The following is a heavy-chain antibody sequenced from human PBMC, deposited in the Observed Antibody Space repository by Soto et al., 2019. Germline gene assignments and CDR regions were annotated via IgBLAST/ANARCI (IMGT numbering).Heavy chain of an antibody. D-gene: IGHD5-18*01. V-gene: IGHV4-34*01. CDR1: GGSFSGYY. J-gene: IGHJ4*02. CDR2: INHSGST. Sequence: SETLSLTCAVYGGSFSGYYWSWIRQPPGKGLEWIGEINHSGSTNYNPSLKSRVTISVDTSKNQFSLKLSSVTAADTAVYFCARVPDTALAPDYWGQGTLVTVSS. CDR3: ARVPDTALAPDY.